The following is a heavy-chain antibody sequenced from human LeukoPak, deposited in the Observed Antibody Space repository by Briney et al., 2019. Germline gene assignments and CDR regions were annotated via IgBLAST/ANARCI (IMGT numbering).Heavy chain of an antibody. CDR3: AREDDDFWSGDYYYYYMDV. V-gene: IGHV4-61*02. Sequence: PSQTLSLTCTVSGGSISSGSYYWSWIRQPAGKGLEWIGRIYTSGSTNYNPSLKSRVTISVDTSKNQFSLKLSSVTAADTAVYYCAREDDDFWSGDYYYYYMDVWGKGTTVTVSS. CDR2: IYTSGST. D-gene: IGHD3-3*01. J-gene: IGHJ6*03. CDR1: GGSISSGSYY.